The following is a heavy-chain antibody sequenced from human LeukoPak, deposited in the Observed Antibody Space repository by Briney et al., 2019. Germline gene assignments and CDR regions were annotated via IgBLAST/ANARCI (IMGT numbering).Heavy chain of an antibody. CDR3: ARVNAAAAGFDY. CDR1: GFTFSSFG. D-gene: IGHD6-13*01. V-gene: IGHV3-30*02. Sequence: GGSLRLSCAASGFTFSSFGIHWVRQAPGKGLEWVAFIRYDGINKYYADSVKGRFTISRDNSKNTLYLQMNSLRAEDTAVYYCARVNAAAAGFDYWGQGTLVTVSS. J-gene: IGHJ4*02. CDR2: IRYDGINK.